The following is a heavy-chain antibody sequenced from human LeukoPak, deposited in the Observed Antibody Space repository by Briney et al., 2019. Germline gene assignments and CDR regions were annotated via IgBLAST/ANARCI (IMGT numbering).Heavy chain of an antibody. Sequence: PSETLSLTCAVSDYSISSSNWWGRIRQPPGKGLEWIGYMYYSGSTYYNPSLKSRVTMSVDTSKNQFSLKLSSVTAVDTAVYYCARQSGSYGVYWGQGTLVTVSS. V-gene: IGHV4-28*01. D-gene: IGHD1-26*01. CDR3: ARQSGSYGVY. J-gene: IGHJ4*02. CDR1: DYSISSSNW. CDR2: MYYSGST.